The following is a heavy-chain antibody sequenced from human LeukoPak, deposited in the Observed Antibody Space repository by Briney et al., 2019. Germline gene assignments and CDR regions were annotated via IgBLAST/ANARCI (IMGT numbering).Heavy chain of an antibody. CDR3: ARFWGIAARPFDY. J-gene: IGHJ4*02. D-gene: IGHD6-6*01. V-gene: IGHV3-7*01. CDR2: IKQGGSEK. CDR1: GFTFSSYW. Sequence: GGSLRLSCATSGFTFSSYWMTWVRQAPGKGLEWVANIKQGGSEKYYVDSVKGRFTISTDNAKNSLYLQMNSLRAEDTAMYYCARFWGIAARPFDYWGQGTLVTVSS.